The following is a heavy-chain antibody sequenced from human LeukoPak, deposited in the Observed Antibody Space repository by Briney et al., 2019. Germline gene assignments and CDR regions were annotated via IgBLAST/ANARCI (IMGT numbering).Heavy chain of an antibody. CDR2: ISGGGGTT. CDR1: GFTFSSYA. J-gene: IGHJ4*02. V-gene: IGHV3-23*01. CDR3: AREASNNWNVPANYFDY. D-gene: IGHD1-20*01. Sequence: GGSLRLSCVASGFTFSSYAMSWVRQAPGKRLEWVSAISGGGGTTYYADSVKGQFTISRDNSKNTLFLQMNSPRAEDTAVYYCAREASNNWNVPANYFDYWGQGTLVSVSS.